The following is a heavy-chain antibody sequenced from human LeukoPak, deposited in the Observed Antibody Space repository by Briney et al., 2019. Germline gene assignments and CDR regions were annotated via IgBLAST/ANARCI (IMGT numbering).Heavy chain of an antibody. V-gene: IGHV3-23*01. CDR1: GTRFDRYA. D-gene: IGHD4/OR15-4a*01. Sequence: PGGSLRLSCAASGTRFDRYAMTWVRQAPGKGLEWVSAISYSGSSPYYGDSVKGRFTISRDNSKNTVYLQMNSLRDEDTALYYCAKDSSVLPNALDLWGQGTMVTVSS. CDR2: ISYSGSSP. J-gene: IGHJ3*01. CDR3: AKDSSVLPNALDL.